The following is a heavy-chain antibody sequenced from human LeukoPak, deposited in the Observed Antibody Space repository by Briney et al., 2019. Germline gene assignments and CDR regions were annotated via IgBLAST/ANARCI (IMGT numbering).Heavy chain of an antibody. J-gene: IGHJ4*02. V-gene: IGHV4-4*02. Sequence: PSETLSLTCAVSGGSISSSNWWSWVRQPPGKGLEWIGEIYHSGSTNYNPSLKSRVTISVDKSKNQFSLKLSSVTAADTAVYYCARGGGAAAGNFDYWGQGTLVTVSS. D-gene: IGHD6-13*01. CDR3: ARGGGAAAGNFDY. CDR2: IYHSGST. CDR1: GGSISSSNW.